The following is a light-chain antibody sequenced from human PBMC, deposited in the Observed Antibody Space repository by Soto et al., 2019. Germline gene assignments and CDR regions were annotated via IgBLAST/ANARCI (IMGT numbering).Light chain of an antibody. V-gene: IGLV2-14*03. Sequence: QSVLTQPASVSGSPGQSITISCTGTSSDIGHYDSVSWYQQHPGKPPKLMIYDVTNRPSGVSNRFSGSKSGNTASLTISGLQAQDEADYYCSSYASSSTGGFGTATKVTV. J-gene: IGLJ1*01. CDR1: SSDIGHYDS. CDR2: DVT. CDR3: SSYASSSTGG.